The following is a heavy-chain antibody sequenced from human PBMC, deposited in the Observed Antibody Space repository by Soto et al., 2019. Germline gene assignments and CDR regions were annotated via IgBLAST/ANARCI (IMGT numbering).Heavy chain of an antibody. J-gene: IGHJ4*02. CDR2: IVPIFGTF. CDR1: GGTFGRNT. Sequence: QVHLVQSAAEVKKPGSSVRVSCTVSGGTFGRNTIVWVRQAPEQGLECMGHIVPIFGTFKYAQKFQGRVTFTADESTTTAYMDLSSLTSEDTDVYFCARDLNWALAYWGQGTLVTVSS. CDR3: ARDLNWALAY. D-gene: IGHD7-27*01. V-gene: IGHV1-69*01.